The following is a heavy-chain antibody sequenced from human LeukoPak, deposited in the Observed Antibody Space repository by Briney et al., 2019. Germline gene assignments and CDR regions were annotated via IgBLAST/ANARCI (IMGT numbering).Heavy chain of an antibody. CDR2: INPNSGGT. Sequence: ASVKVSCKASGYTFTGYYMHWVRRAPGQGLEWMGCINPNSGGTNYAQKFQGRVTMTRDTSISTAYMELSRLRSDDTAVYYCARDRGWEYQLLIDAFDIWGQGTMVTVSS. V-gene: IGHV1-2*02. CDR1: GYTFTGYY. D-gene: IGHD2-2*01. J-gene: IGHJ3*02. CDR3: ARDRGWEYQLLIDAFDI.